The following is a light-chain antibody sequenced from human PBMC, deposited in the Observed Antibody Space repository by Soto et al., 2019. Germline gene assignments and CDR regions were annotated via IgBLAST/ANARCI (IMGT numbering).Light chain of an antibody. CDR3: QQRTDWPPVYT. CDR1: QSVSSF. CDR2: DVS. J-gene: IGKJ2*01. V-gene: IGKV3-11*01. Sequence: EIVLTQSPVTLSLSPGDRATLSCRPNQSVSSFLAWYQQKPGQPPRLLIYDVSNRAAGIPARFSGSGSGTDFTLTISSLEPEDFAVYYCQQRTDWPPVYTFGQGTKLEIK.